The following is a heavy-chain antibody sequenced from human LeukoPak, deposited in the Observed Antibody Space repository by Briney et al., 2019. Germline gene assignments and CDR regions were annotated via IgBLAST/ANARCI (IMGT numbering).Heavy chain of an antibody. V-gene: IGHV3-21*01. CDR2: ISGSSTYI. D-gene: IGHD3-3*01. CDR1: GFTFSRCG. Sequence: GGSLRLSCAASGFTFSRCGMNWVRQAPRKGLEWVSSISGSSTYIYYADSVKGRFTISRDNAKNSLYLQMNSLRAEDTAVYYCARGSEWSSGVSDYWGQGTLVTVSS. CDR3: ARGSEWSSGVSDY. J-gene: IGHJ4*02.